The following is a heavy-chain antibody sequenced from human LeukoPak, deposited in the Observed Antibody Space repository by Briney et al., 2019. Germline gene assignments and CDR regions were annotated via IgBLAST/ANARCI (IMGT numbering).Heavy chain of an antibody. CDR1: GASVSSGSYY. CDR3: ARGSRGYTYG. J-gene: IGHJ4*02. Sequence: KSSETLSLTCIVSGASVSSGSYYWSWIRQPPGKGLEWIGYIYYSGSTNYNPSLKSRVTISVDTSKNQFSLKLSSVTAADTAVYYCARGSRGYTYGWGQGTLVTVSS. CDR2: IYYSGST. V-gene: IGHV4-61*01. D-gene: IGHD5-18*01.